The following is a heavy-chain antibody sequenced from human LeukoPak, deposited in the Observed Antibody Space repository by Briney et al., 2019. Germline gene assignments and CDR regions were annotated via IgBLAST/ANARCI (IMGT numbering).Heavy chain of an antibody. Sequence: ASVKVSCKASGYTFTSYDINWVRQATGQGLEWMGWMNPNGGNTGYAQKFQGRVTMTRNTSISTAYMELSSLRSEDTAVYYCARVVWYCSSTSCYIYYYYYGMDVWGQGTTVTVSS. J-gene: IGHJ6*02. CDR3: ARVVWYCSSTSCYIYYYYYGMDV. D-gene: IGHD2-2*02. V-gene: IGHV1-8*01. CDR2: MNPNGGNT. CDR1: GYTFTSYD.